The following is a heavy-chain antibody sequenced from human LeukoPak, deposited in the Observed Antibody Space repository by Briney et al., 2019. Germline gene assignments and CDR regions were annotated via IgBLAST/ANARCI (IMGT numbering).Heavy chain of an antibody. J-gene: IGHJ3*02. Sequence: SETLSLTCTVSGGSISSGGYYWSWIRQHPGKGLEWIGYIYYSGSTYYNPSLKSRVTISVDTSKNQFSLKLSSVTAADTAVYYCARDGRWSGAFDIWGQGTMVTVSS. CDR1: GGSISSGGYY. CDR3: ARDGRWSGAFDI. D-gene: IGHD4-23*01. V-gene: IGHV4-31*03. CDR2: IYYSGST.